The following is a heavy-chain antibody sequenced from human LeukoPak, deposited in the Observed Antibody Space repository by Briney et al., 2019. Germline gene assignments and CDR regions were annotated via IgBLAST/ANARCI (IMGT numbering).Heavy chain of an antibody. CDR1: GFTVRNNY. Sequence: GGSLRLSCAASGFTVRNNYMSWVRQAPGKGLEWASVIYSGGSTYYADSVKGRFTISRDNSKNTLYLQMNSLRAEDTAVYFCATGERMVRGDGVDYWGQGTLVTVSS. V-gene: IGHV3-66*01. CDR3: ATGERMVRGDGVDY. D-gene: IGHD3-10*01. CDR2: IYSGGST. J-gene: IGHJ4*02.